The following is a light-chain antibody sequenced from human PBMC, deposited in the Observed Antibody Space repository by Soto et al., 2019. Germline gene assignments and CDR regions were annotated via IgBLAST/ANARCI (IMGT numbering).Light chain of an antibody. CDR1: GRDVGGYNY. V-gene: IGLV2-11*01. Sequence: QSVLTQPRSVSGSPGQSVTISCTGTGRDVGGYNYVSWYQHHPGKAPKLIIYDVTERPSGVPDRFSASKSGSTASLTISGLQTEHEGDYYCCSFAGSGSLVFGGGTKLTVL. J-gene: IGLJ2*01. CDR2: DVT. CDR3: CSFAGSGSLV.